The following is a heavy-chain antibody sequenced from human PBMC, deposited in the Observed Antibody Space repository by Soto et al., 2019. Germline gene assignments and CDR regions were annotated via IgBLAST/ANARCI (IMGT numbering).Heavy chain of an antibody. CDR2: IIPMFETV. D-gene: IGHD3-10*01. CDR1: GGTFNNYA. V-gene: IGHV1-69*01. Sequence: QEQLLQSGAEVRKPGSSVKVSCKASGGTFNNYAVSWVRQAPGQGLEWLGGIIPMFETVNYEQRFQGRLKYAADEPTSTAYMELTSLPCADAAIYYCARELGTSNYGMDVGGQGTPVTVSS. J-gene: IGHJ6*02. CDR3: ARELGTSNYGMDV.